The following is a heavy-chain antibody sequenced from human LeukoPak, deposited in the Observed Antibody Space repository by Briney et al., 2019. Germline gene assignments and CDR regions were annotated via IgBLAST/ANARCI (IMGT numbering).Heavy chain of an antibody. CDR1: GFTFSSYS. D-gene: IGHD3-10*02. Sequence: KPGGSLRLSCAASGFTFSSYSMNWVRQAPGKGLEWVSSISSSSSYIYYAASVKGRFTISRDNAKNSLYLQMNSLRAEDTAVYYCAELGITMIGGVWGKGTTVTVSS. CDR2: ISSSSSYI. CDR3: AELGITMIGGV. V-gene: IGHV3-21*01. J-gene: IGHJ6*04.